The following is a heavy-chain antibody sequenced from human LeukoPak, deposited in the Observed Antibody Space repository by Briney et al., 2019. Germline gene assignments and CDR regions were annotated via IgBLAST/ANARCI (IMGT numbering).Heavy chain of an antibody. CDR3: GKTGNNNEGSFDF. V-gene: IGHV3-23*01. Sequence: PGGSLRLSCATSGFTFSSYSMSWVRQAPGKGLEWVSAISGSGAATYYADSVKVRFTISRDNSKNTLYLQMNSLTAEDTAIYYRGKTGNNNEGSFDFWGQGTLVTVSS. CDR1: GFTFSSYS. CDR2: ISGSGAAT. J-gene: IGHJ4*02. D-gene: IGHD1/OR15-1a*01.